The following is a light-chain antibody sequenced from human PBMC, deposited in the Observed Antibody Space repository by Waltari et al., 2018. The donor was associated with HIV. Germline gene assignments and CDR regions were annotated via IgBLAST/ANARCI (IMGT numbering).Light chain of an antibody. CDR3: RQGTNGPWS. CDR1: QGLVYSDGNTS. CDR2: KVY. J-gene: IGKJ5*01. V-gene: IGKV2-30*01. Sequence: DVVMTQSPVSLPVPLGQPASISCRSSQGLVYSDGNTSLNWFQQRPGEGARGLSYKVYMRDAGVPDRFSGSGSGTDFTLKIRRVEAEDVAVYYGRQGTNGPWSFGQGTRLEIK.